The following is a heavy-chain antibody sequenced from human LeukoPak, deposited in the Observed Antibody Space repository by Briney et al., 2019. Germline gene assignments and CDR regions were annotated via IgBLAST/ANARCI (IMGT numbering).Heavy chain of an antibody. J-gene: IGHJ4*02. D-gene: IGHD3-9*01. Sequence: PGGSLRLSCAASGFTVSSSYMSWVRQAPGQGLEWVSIIYSGGETYYADSVKGRFTISRDNSKNTLHLQMNSLRAEDTAVYYCARDECSLTGYYKSSCSDSWGQGTLVTVSS. CDR3: ARDECSLTGYYKSSCSDS. V-gene: IGHV3-53*01. CDR2: IYSGGET. CDR1: GFTVSSSY.